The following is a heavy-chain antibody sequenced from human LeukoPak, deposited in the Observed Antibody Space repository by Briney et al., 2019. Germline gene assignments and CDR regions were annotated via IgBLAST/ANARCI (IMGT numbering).Heavy chain of an antibody. CDR3: ARQRDTASVGAFDT. V-gene: IGHV4-39*01. D-gene: IGHD2-2*02. CDR1: GGSVRSNTNFWGWDSSSY. Sequence: SETLSLTCSVSGGSVRSNTNFWGWDSSSYWGWIRQPPGKGLEWIGSIHFTGTTYYNSSLQSRLTISVDTSKNLFSLKLTSVTATDTALYYCARQRDTASVGAFDTWGQGTMVIVSP. J-gene: IGHJ3*02. CDR2: IHFTGTT.